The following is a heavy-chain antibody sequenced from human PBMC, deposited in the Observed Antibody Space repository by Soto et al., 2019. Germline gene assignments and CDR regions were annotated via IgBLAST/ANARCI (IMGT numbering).Heavy chain of an antibody. D-gene: IGHD3-3*01. CDR3: ARGRFNAFGI. J-gene: IGHJ3*02. Sequence: QVQLQQSGPGLVKPSQTLSLTCAISGDSVSSNSVAWNWIRQSPSRGLEWLGRTYYRSKWYNDDRVTVKGRININPDTSKKQFSLQLNSVTPEDTAVYYCARGRFNAFGIWGQGTMVTVSS. V-gene: IGHV6-1*01. CDR1: GDSVSSNSVA. CDR2: TYYRSKWYN.